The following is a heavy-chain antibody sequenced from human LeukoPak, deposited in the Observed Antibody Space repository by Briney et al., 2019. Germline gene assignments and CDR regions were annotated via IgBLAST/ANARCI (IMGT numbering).Heavy chain of an antibody. D-gene: IGHD4-17*01. CDR3: ARGGLSAVTTPFDY. CDR2: ISSSSSAI. V-gene: IGHV3-48*01. CDR1: GFTFSTYN. Sequence: HTGGSLRLSCAASGFTFSTYNMNWVRQAPGKGLEWVSFISSSSSAIYYADSVKGRFTISRDNSKNTLYLQMNSLRAEDTAVYYCARGGLSAVTTPFDYWGQGTLVTVSS. J-gene: IGHJ4*02.